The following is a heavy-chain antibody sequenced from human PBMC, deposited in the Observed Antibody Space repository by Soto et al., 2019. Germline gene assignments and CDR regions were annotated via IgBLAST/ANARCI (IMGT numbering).Heavy chain of an antibody. D-gene: IGHD3-22*01. Sequence: QITLKESGPTLVKPTQTLTLTCTFSGFSLSTSGEGVGWIRQPPGKALEWLALIYWDDDKRYSPSLNTRLTITKDPSKNQVVLIMTNMDPVDTDTYYCAHISATTILVVIKNPAAFDIWGQWTMVTVSS. CDR1: GFSLSTSGEG. CDR2: IYWDDDK. V-gene: IGHV2-5*02. CDR3: AHISATTILVVIKNPAAFDI. J-gene: IGHJ3*02.